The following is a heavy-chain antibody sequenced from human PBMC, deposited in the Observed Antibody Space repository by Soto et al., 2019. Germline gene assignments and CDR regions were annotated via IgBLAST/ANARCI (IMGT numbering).Heavy chain of an antibody. CDR3: ARGGYRSSSKVDY. J-gene: IGHJ4*02. CDR1: GFTFSSYS. V-gene: IGHV3-21*01. D-gene: IGHD6-6*01. CDR2: ISSSSSYI. Sequence: EVQLVESGGGLVKPGGSLRLSCAASGFTFSSYSMNWVRQAPGKGLEWVSSISSSSSYIYYADSVKGRFTISRDNAKNSLYLEMNSLRAEDTAGYFCARGGYRSSSKVDYLGQGSLVTVSS.